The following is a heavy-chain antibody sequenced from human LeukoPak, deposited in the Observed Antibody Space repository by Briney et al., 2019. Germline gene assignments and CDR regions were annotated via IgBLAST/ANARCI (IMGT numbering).Heavy chain of an antibody. CDR3: ASGGVAVREAFDI. CDR2: ISSSSSYI. V-gene: IGHV3-21*01. Sequence: GGSLRLSCTTSGFTFSIYWMTWVRQAPGKGLEWVSSISSSSSYIYYADSVKGRFTISRDNAKNSLYLQMNSLRAEDTAVYYCASGGVAVREAFDIWGQGTMVTVSS. D-gene: IGHD3-16*01. J-gene: IGHJ3*02. CDR1: GFTFSIYW.